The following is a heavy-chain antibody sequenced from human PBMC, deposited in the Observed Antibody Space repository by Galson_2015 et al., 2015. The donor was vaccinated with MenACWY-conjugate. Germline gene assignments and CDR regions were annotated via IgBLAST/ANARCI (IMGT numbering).Heavy chain of an antibody. CDR2: IKADGSFS. J-gene: IGHJ4*02. D-gene: IGHD1-1*01. CDR3: ARDNNWSFDS. CDR1: GFTFDNYW. Sequence: SLRLSCAASGFTFDNYWMHWVRQPPGKGLEWISHIKADGSFSNYADSVKSRFTTSTDNAKNMVYLQMDGLGDEDTAVYFCARDNNWSFDSWGQGTLVTVSS. V-gene: IGHV3-74*01.